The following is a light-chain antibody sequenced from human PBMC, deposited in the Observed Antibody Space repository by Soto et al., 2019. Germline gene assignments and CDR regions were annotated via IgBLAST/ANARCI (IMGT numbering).Light chain of an antibody. CDR1: SSNIGAGYD. Sequence: QSVLTQPPSASGAPGQRVTIFCTGSSSNIGAGYDAHWYQQVPGTTPKYLISGNNDRPSGVPDRFSGSKSGTSASLAITGLQAEDEGDYYCQAYDTSLRAWVFGGGTKLTVL. J-gene: IGLJ3*02. V-gene: IGLV1-40*01. CDR3: QAYDTSLRAWV. CDR2: GNN.